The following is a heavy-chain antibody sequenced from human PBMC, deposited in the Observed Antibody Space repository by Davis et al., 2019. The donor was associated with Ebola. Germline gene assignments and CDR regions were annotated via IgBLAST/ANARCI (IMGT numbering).Heavy chain of an antibody. CDR2: MNPNSGNT. D-gene: IGHD3-10*01. V-gene: IGHV1-8*01. CDR1: GYTFTSYD. J-gene: IGHJ3*02. Sequence: ASVKVSCKASGYTFTSYDINWVRQATGQGLEWMGWMNPNSGNTGYAQKFQGRVTMTRNTSISTAYMELSSLRSEDTAVYYCARGLLWFGELLFSPGAFDIWGQGTMVTVSS. CDR3: ARGLLWFGELLFSPGAFDI.